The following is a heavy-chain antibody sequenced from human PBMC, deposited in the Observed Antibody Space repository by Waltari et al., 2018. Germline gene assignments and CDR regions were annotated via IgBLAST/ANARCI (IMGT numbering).Heavy chain of an antibody. V-gene: IGHV4-38-2*01. CDR1: GYSISRGYY. Sequence: QVQLQESGPGLVKPSETLSLTCAVSGYSISRGYYWGWIRPPPGKGLEWIGIIYHSGSTYYNPSLKSRVTISVDTSKNQFSLKLSSVTAADTAVYYCARRIPGPAKGWFDPWGQGTLVTVSS. J-gene: IGHJ5*02. CDR3: ARRIPGPAKGWFDP. CDR2: IYHSGST.